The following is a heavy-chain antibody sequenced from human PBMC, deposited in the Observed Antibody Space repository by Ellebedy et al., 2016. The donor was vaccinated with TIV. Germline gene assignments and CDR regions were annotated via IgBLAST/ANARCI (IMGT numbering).Heavy chain of an antibody. J-gene: IGHJ3*01. CDR3: ARDQSRALDV. CDR2: VYTRGNT. Sequence: MPSETLSLTCTVSGDSISGYYWSWIRQPAGKELEWIGYVYTRGNTNYNPSLKSRVTISVDTSKNQFSLKLNFVTAADTAVYYCARDQSRALDVWGQGTMVTVSS. CDR1: GDSISGYY. V-gene: IGHV4-4*07.